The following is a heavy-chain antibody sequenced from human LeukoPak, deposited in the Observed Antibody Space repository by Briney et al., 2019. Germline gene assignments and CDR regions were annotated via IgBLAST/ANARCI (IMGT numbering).Heavy chain of an antibody. V-gene: IGHV3-66*01. CDR2: IDGGGGR. CDR3: AKSSGGFGELNLVRYHYMDV. Sequence: PGGSLRLSCAVSGFTVSANSMSWVRQAPGKGLEWVSVIDGGGGRNYADSVKGRFTISRDNSKNTLYLQMNSLRAEDTAVYHCAKSSGGFGELNLVRYHYMDVWGKGTTVTISS. D-gene: IGHD3-10*01. J-gene: IGHJ6*03. CDR1: GFTVSANS.